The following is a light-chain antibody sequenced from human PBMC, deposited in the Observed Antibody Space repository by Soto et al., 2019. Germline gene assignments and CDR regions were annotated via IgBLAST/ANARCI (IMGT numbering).Light chain of an antibody. CDR2: AAS. Sequence: DIQMTQSPSSLSASVGDRVTITCRASQNIRNYLNWYQQRPGKTPNLLVYAASNLRGGVPSRFSGSGSGTVFTLTINSLQPEDFAVYYCQQYGSSPITFGQGTRLEIK. V-gene: IGKV1-39*01. J-gene: IGKJ5*01. CDR3: QQYGSSPIT. CDR1: QNIRNY.